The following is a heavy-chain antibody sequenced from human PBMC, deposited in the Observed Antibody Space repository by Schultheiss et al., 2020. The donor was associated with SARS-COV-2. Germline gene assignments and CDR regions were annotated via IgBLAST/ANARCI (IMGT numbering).Heavy chain of an antibody. CDR2: IYFTGIT. V-gene: IGHV4-59*01. J-gene: IGHJ4*02. CDR1: GSSITGFF. Sequence: SETLSLTCSVSGSSITGFFWTWIRQPPGKGLDPIGNIYFTGITKYNPSLKSRVTISIDTSKKQFSLRLGSVTAADTAVYYCARAARVEQLFSVRGGHLDSWGQGTPVTVSS. CDR3: ARAARVEQLFSVRGGHLDS. D-gene: IGHD3-10*01.